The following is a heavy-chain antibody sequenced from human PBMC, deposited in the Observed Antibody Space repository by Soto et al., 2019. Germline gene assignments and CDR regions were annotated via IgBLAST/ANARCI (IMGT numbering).Heavy chain of an antibody. J-gene: IGHJ4*02. CDR2: ISTTSSSI. Sequence: GGSRRLSFSASGFTFSSYSMNWVRQAPGKGLEWISYISTTSSSIYYVDSVKGRFTISRDNAKNSLFLQMNSLRDEDTAVYYCARKGVAFDYWGQGALVTVSS. CDR1: GFTFSSYS. D-gene: IGHD3-3*01. CDR3: ARKGVAFDY. V-gene: IGHV3-48*02.